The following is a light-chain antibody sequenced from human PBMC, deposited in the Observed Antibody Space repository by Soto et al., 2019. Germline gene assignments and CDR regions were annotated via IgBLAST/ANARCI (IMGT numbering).Light chain of an antibody. CDR2: DVS. V-gene: IGLV2-11*01. CDR1: SSDVGAYNY. Sequence: QSALTQPRSVSGSPGQSVTISCTGTSSDVGAYNYVSWYQQHPGKAPKLMIYDVSKRPSGVPDRFSGSMSGNTASLTISGLQAEDEADYYCCSYAGSYTVVFGGGTKLTVL. CDR3: CSYAGSYTVV. J-gene: IGLJ2*01.